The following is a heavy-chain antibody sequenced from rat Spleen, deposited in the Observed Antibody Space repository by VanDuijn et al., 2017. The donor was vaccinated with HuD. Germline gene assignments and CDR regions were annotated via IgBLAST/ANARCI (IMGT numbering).Heavy chain of an antibody. CDR3: ARHWGY. Sequence: EVQLVESGGGLVQPGRSMKLSCAASGFTFSNYDMAWVRQAPGKGLEWVASITNSGGTIYYSVSVKGRFTISRDNAQNTLYLQMSSLRSEDTATYYCARHWGYWGQGVMVTVSS. CDR1: GFTFSNYD. V-gene: IGHV5-25*01. J-gene: IGHJ2*01. D-gene: IGHD4-6*01. CDR2: ITNSGGTI.